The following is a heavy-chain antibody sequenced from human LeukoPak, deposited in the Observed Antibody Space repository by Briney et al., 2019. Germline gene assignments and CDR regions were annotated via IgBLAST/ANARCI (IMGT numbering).Heavy chain of an antibody. CDR1: GFTVSSNY. CDR3: ACSRLTFSSSWLW. V-gene: IGHV3-53*01. Sequence: GGSLRLSCAASGFTVSSNYMSWVRQAPGKGLEWVSVIYSGGSTYYADSVKGRFTISRDNSKNTLYLQMNSLRADDTAVYYCACSRLTFSSSWLWWGQGALVTVSS. J-gene: IGHJ4*02. D-gene: IGHD6-13*01. CDR2: IYSGGST.